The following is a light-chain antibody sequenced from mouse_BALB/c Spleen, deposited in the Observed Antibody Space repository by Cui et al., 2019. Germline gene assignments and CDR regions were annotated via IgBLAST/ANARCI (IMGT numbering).Light chain of an antibody. V-gene: IGKV4-55*01. CDR1: SSVSF. CDR3: QLWTTYPPT. CDR2: DTS. Sequence: QIVLTQSPAIMSASPGEKVTMTCSASSSVSFMYWYQQKPGSSPRLLIYDTSNLASGVPVRFSGSGSGTSYSLTISRMEAEDAATYYCQLWTTYPPTFGTGTKLELK. J-gene: IGKJ5*01.